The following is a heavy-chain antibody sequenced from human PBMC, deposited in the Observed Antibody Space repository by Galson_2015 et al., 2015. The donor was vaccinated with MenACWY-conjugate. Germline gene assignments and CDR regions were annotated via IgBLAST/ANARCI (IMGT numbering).Heavy chain of an antibody. D-gene: IGHD3-10*01. V-gene: IGHV5-10-1*01. CDR3: ARTYFSGSGSYYYMDV. Sequence: QSGAEVKKPGESLRISCKGSGYSFTSYWISWVRQMPGKGLEWMGRIDPSDSYTHYSPSFQGHVTISVDISTRTAYLQWSSLRASDTAMYYCARTYFSGSGSYYYMDVWANGTTVTVSS. J-gene: IGHJ6*03. CDR2: IDPSDSYT. CDR1: GYSFTSYW.